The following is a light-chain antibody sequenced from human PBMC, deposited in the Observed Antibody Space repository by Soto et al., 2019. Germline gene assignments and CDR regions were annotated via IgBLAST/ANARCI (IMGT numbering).Light chain of an antibody. V-gene: IGLV1-51*02. J-gene: IGLJ3*02. CDR1: NSNIGNNY. Sequence: QSVLTQPPSVSAAPGQRVTVSCSGSNSNIGNNYVSWYHHLPGAAPKLLIYENNQRPSGIADRFSGSKSGTSATLGITGLQTGDEGDYYCGAWDDSLSAGVFGGGTKVTVL. CDR2: ENN. CDR3: GAWDDSLSAGV.